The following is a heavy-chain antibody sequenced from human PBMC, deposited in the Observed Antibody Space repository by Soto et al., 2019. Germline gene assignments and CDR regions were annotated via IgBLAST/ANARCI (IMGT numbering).Heavy chain of an antibody. D-gene: IGHD6-19*01. CDR1: GGTFSSCA. Sequence: QVLLVQSGAEVKKPGSSVKVSCKASGGTFSSCAINWVRQAPGQGLEWMGGIIPIFYTTNYAQKFQGRVTITADKSTSTAYMELSSLRSEDTAVYYCASRNSGNDYWGQGTLVTVSS. CDR3: ASRNSGNDY. V-gene: IGHV1-69*06. CDR2: IIPIFYTT. J-gene: IGHJ4*02.